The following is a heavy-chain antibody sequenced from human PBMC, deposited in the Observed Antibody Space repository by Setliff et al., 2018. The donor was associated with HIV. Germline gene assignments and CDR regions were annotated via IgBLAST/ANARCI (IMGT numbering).Heavy chain of an antibody. CDR1: GYTFTSYV. CDR2: IAVYNGKT. CDR3: ARDVEHTMGV. J-gene: IGHJ6*02. Sequence: ASVKVSCKASGYTFTSYVIIWVRQAPGQGLEWVGWIAVYNGKTQYSQNLQGRVTMTTDTSTSTAYMELRSLRFDDTAVYYCARDVEHTMGVWGQGTTVTVSS. V-gene: IGHV1-18*01.